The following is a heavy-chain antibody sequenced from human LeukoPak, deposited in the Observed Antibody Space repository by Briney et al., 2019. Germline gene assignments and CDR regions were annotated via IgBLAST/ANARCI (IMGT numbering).Heavy chain of an antibody. CDR1: GFTFDDYA. D-gene: IGHD5-24*01. Sequence: GRSPRLSCAASGFTFDDYAMHWVRQAPGKGLEWVSGISWNSGSIGYADSVKGRFTISRDNAKNSLYLQMNSLRSEDTAVYYCARAGRDGKKDAFGIWGQGTMVSVSS. CDR3: ARAGRDGKKDAFGI. CDR2: ISWNSGSI. V-gene: IGHV3-9*01. J-gene: IGHJ3*02.